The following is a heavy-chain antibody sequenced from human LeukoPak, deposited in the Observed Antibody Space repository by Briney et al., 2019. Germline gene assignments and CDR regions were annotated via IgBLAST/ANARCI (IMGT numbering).Heavy chain of an antibody. CDR3: VRPTVNTLTNWFDP. J-gene: IGHJ5*02. Sequence: PGGSLRLSCAASGFTFSSYSMNWVRQAPGKGLEWVSYISSSSSTIYYADSVKGRFTISRDNAKNSLYLQMNSLRAEDTAVYYCVRPTVNTLTNWFDPWGQGTLVTVSS. CDR1: GFTFSSYS. V-gene: IGHV3-48*01. CDR2: ISSSSSTI. D-gene: IGHD4-17*01.